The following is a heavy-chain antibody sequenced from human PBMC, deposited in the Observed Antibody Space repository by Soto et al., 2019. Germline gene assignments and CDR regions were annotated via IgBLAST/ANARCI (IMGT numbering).Heavy chain of an antibody. Sequence: PGGSLSLSCAASGFTFNTYAMSWVRQAPGKGLEWVSAISASVIDTRYADSVKRRFTVSRDNSKNTLYLQMNNLRPEDTAVYFCEKDWVVGVILYYFDHWGQGILVTLSS. D-gene: IGHD3-22*01. CDR3: EKDWVVGVILYYFDH. J-gene: IGHJ4*02. CDR1: GFTFNTYA. CDR2: ISASVIDT. V-gene: IGHV3-23*01.